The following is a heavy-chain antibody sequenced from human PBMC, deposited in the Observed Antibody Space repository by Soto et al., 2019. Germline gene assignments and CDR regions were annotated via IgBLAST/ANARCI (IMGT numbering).Heavy chain of an antibody. J-gene: IGHJ6*02. V-gene: IGHV4-59*08. CDR2: IYYSGTT. D-gene: IGHD2-2*01. Sequence: QVQLQESGPRLLKPSETLSLTCTVSGGSIINYYWSWIRQPPGKGLEWIGYIYYSGTTSYNPSLXSRVTISVATPXXXFXVKLSSVTAADTAVYYCARHVPYCSSTSHCADGMDVWGQGTTVTVSS. CDR1: GGSIINYY. CDR3: ARHVPYCSSTSHCADGMDV.